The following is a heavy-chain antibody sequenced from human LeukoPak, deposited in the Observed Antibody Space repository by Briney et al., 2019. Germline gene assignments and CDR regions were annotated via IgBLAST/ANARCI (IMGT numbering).Heavy chain of an antibody. V-gene: IGHV1-18*01. Sequence: ASVKVSCKASGYTFSSYAISWVREAPGHGLKWMGWISTDKGNTHYAQKFQGRVTMTTDTSTSTANMELRSLRSDDTAVYYCARRSGTYSDFDYWGQGTLVTVSS. CDR3: ARRSGTYSDFDY. D-gene: IGHD1-26*01. J-gene: IGHJ4*02. CDR2: ISTDKGNT. CDR1: GYTFSSYA.